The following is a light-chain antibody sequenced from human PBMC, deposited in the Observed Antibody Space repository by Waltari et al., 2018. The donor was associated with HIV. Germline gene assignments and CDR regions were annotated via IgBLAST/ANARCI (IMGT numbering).Light chain of an antibody. Sequence: QAVLTQPPSVSAAPGQKVTISCSGSSSNIGNNYVSWYQQFPGKAPKVLIYDNTKRPPGVPDRFSGSRSGTSATLGVAGLQTGDEADYYCGTWDTSLSAGVFGGGTKLTVL. CDR2: DNT. CDR1: SSNIGNNY. CDR3: GTWDTSLSAGV. J-gene: IGLJ3*02. V-gene: IGLV1-51*01.